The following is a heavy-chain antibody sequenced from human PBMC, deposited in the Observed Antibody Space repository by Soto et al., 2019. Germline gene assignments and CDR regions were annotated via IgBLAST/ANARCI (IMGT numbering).Heavy chain of an antibody. Sequence: EVQLVESGGGLVQPGGSLRLSCAASGFTVSTYYMTWVRQAPGMGLEWVSVIYTGGTTYYADSVKGRFTISRDKSKNTLYLQMHSLRAEDTAVYYCARVESGYDYYYYSYMDLWGKGTTVTVSS. CDR1: GFTVSTYY. V-gene: IGHV3-66*01. J-gene: IGHJ6*03. CDR3: ARVESGYDYYYYSYMDL. CDR2: IYTGGTT. D-gene: IGHD5-12*01.